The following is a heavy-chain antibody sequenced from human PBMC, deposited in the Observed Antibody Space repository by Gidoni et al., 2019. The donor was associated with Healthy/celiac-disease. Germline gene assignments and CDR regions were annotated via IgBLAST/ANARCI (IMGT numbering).Heavy chain of an antibody. CDR3: AREGDRGFLEWLSTYYFDY. Sequence: EVQLVESGGGLVQPGGSLRLSCAASGFPFSSYSMTWVRQSPGQGREWVSYISSSSSTIYYADSVNGRFTISRDNAKNSLYLQMNSLGDEDTAVYYCAREGDRGFLEWLSTYYFDYWGQGTLVTVSS. D-gene: IGHD3-3*01. CDR2: ISSSSSTI. J-gene: IGHJ4*02. V-gene: IGHV3-48*02. CDR1: GFPFSSYS.